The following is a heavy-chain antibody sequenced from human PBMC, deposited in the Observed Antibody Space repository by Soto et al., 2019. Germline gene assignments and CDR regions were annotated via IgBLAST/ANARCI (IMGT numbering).Heavy chain of an antibody. CDR2: IDPSDSYT. Sequence: RGESLKISCKGSGYSFTSYWISWVRQMPGKGLEWMGRIDPSDSYTNYSPSFQGHVTISADKSISTAYLQWSSLKASDTAMYYCARRDKVYDHPAAITNYYYYYGMDVWGQGTTVTVSS. J-gene: IGHJ6*02. CDR1: GYSFTSYW. V-gene: IGHV5-10-1*01. CDR3: ARRDKVYDHPAAITNYYYYYGMDV. D-gene: IGHD2-2*01.